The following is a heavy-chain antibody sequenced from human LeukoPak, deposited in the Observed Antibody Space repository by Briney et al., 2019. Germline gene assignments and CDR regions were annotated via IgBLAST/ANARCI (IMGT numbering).Heavy chain of an antibody. CDR1: GYTFTSYG. V-gene: IGHV1-18*01. D-gene: IGHD2-15*01. J-gene: IGHJ6*03. CDR3: ARDLGRYCSGGSCHYYYYYMDV. CDR2: ISTYNGNT. Sequence: ASVKVSCKASGYTFTSYGISWVRQAPGQGLEWMGWISTYNGNTNYAQKLQGRVTMTTDTSTSTAYMELRRLRSDDTAVYYCARDLGRYCSGGSCHYYYYYMDVWGKGTTVTVSS.